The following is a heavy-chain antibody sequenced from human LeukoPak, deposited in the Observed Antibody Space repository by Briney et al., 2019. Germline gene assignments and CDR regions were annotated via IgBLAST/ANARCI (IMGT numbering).Heavy chain of an antibody. D-gene: IGHD3-10*01. CDR1: GFTFTSSA. V-gene: IGHV1-58*01. CDR2: IVVGSGNT. J-gene: IGHJ4*02. CDR3: AAGGSGSYYGSHFDY. Sequence: TSVKVSCKASGFTFTSSAVQWVRQARGQRLEWIGWIVVGSGNTNYAQKFQERVTITRDMSTSTAYMELSSLRSEDTAVYYCAAGGSGSYYGSHFDYWGQGTLVTVSP.